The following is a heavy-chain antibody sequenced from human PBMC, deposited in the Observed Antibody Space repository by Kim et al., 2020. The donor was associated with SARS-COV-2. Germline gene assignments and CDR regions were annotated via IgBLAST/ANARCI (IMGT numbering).Heavy chain of an antibody. CDR3: ARASRSPQWELPQTFLDY. D-gene: IGHD1-26*01. Sequence: SETLSLTCTVSGGSISSYYWSWIRQPPGKGLEWIGYIYYSGSTNYNPSLKSRVTISVDTSKNQFSLKLSSVTAADTAVYYCARASRSPQWELPQTFLDYWGQGTLVTVSS. CDR2: IYYSGST. J-gene: IGHJ4*02. V-gene: IGHV4-59*01. CDR1: GGSISSYY.